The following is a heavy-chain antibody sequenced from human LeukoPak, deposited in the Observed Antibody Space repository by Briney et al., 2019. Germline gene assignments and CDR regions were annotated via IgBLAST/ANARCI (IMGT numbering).Heavy chain of an antibody. CDR3: ARTASYYGAGSFWHFDY. Sequence: GGSLRLSCAASKFTFSSYGMHWVRQAPGKGLEWVAFIRYDGINKYYADSVKGRFTISRDNSKNTLYLQMNSLRAEDTAVYYCARTASYYGAGSFWHFDYWGQGTLVTVSS. J-gene: IGHJ4*02. D-gene: IGHD3-10*01. CDR1: KFTFSSYG. V-gene: IGHV3-30*02. CDR2: IRYDGINK.